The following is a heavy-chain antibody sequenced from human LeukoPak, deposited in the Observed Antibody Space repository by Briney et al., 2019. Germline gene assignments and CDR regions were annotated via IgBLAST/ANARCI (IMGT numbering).Heavy chain of an antibody. CDR2: INTNTGNP. J-gene: IGHJ3*01. CDR3: ARDRGRKPPVLRYFDWSGALDV. Sequence: ASVKVSCKASGYTFTSYAMNWVRQAPGQGLEWMGWINTNTGNPTYAQGFTGRFVFSLDTSVSTAYLQISSLKAEDTAVYYCARDRGRKPPVLRYFDWSGALDVWGQGTMVTVSS. V-gene: IGHV7-4-1*02. D-gene: IGHD3-9*01. CDR1: GYTFTSYA.